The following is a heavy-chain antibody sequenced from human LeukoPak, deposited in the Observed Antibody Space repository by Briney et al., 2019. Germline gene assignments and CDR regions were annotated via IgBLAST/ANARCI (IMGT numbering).Heavy chain of an antibody. CDR3: ASSHVFYYYMDV. Sequence: PSETLSLTCTVSGDSISSHYWSRIRQPPGKGLEWIGYIYYSGSTNYNPSLKSRVTISVDTSKNQFSLKLSSVTAADTAVYYCASSHVFYYYMDVWGKGTTVTVSS. CDR1: GDSISSHY. CDR2: IYYSGST. J-gene: IGHJ6*03. V-gene: IGHV4-59*11.